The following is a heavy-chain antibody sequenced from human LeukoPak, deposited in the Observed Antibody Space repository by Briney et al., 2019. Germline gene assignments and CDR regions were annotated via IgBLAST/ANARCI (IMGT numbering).Heavy chain of an antibody. V-gene: IGHV4-39*01. D-gene: IGHD3-10*01. J-gene: IGHJ4*02. CDR2: IFHSGRT. CDR3: ARHSRTHYNGSGRSIDY. CDR1: GGSISSSSSY. Sequence: PSETLSLTCTVSGGSISSSSSYWGWIRQPPGKGLEWIGHIFHSGRTSYNPSLMSRVTISVDTSKNQFSLKMNPVTAADTSMYYCARHSRTHYNGSGRSIDYWGQGTLVIVS.